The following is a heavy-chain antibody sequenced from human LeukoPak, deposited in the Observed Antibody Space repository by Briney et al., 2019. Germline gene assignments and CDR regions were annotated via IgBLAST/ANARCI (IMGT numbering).Heavy chain of an antibody. CDR1: GFTVSSNY. V-gene: IGHV3-66*01. D-gene: IGHD5-12*01. Sequence: GGSLRLSCAASGFTVSSNYMSWVRQAPGKGLEWVSVIYSGDSAYYADSVKGRFTISRDNSKNTLYLQMNSLRAEDTAVYYCAREGIVATRGMDYWGQGTLVTVSS. CDR2: IYSGDSA. J-gene: IGHJ4*02. CDR3: AREGIVATRGMDY.